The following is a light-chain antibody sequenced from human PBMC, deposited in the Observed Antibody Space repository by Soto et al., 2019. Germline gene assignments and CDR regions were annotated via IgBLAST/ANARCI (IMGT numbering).Light chain of an antibody. J-gene: IGLJ1*01. CDR3: LSKTSTISYV. Sequence: QSVLTQPASVSGSAGQSITISCSGTMRDVGAYNLVSWYQQHPGTAPKLIIYEVRNRPSGISSRFSGSRSGNTASLTISGLQAEDEADYYCLSKTSTISYVFGTGTKVTVL. CDR1: MRDVGAYNL. CDR2: EVR. V-gene: IGLV2-14*01.